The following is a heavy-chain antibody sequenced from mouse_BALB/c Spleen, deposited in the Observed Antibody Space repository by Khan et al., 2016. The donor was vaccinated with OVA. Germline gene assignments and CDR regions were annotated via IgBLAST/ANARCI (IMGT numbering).Heavy chain of an antibody. J-gene: IGHJ4*01. CDR3: ARSDFYAMDY. CDR2: IWSDGIT. Sequence: VELVESGPGLVAPSQSLSITYTVSGFSLTSYGVHWVRQPPGKGLEWLVVIWSDGITTYNSTLKSRLSISKDNSKSQVFLKMNSLQTDDTAMYYCARSDFYAMDYWGQGTSVTVSS. CDR1: GFSLTSYG. V-gene: IGHV2-6*02.